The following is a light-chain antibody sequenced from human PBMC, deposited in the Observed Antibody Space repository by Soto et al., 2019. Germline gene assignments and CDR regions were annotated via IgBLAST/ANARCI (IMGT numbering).Light chain of an antibody. J-gene: IGLJ3*02. V-gene: IGLV2-8*01. CDR2: DVS. CDR3: ASYAGNNPVV. Sequence: QSVLTQPPSASGSPGQSVTISCTGTSSDIGRYNYVSWYQQHPGKAPKLMIYDVSKRPSGVPDRFSGSKSGNTASLTVSGLQADDEADYYCASYAGNNPVVFGGGTKLTVL. CDR1: SSDIGRYNY.